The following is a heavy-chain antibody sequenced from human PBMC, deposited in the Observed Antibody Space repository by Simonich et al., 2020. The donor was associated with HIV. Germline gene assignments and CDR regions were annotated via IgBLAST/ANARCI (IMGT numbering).Heavy chain of an antibody. CDR3: ARRDRELILYFDY. D-gene: IGHD3-3*01. CDR2: INHSGIT. CDR1: GLSFRGYY. J-gene: IGHJ4*02. V-gene: IGHV4-34*04. Sequence: QVQLQQWGAGLLKPSETLSLTCAVYGLSFRGYYWSWIRQPPGKGLEWIGEINHSGITNDKSSLNSRATISVDKSKNQFSLKLSSVTASDTAIYYCARRDRELILYFDYWGQGNLVTVSS.